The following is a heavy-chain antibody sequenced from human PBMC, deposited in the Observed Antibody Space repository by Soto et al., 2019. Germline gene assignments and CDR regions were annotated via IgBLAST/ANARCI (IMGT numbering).Heavy chain of an antibody. V-gene: IGHV1-3*01. Sequence: ASAEVSSKASGYTFKSYAMRSVRQANEQRLEWMGWINAGNGNTKYSQKFQGRVTITRDTSASTAYMELSSLRSEDTAVYYCARTNGNYYDSSGSLYYYYGMDVWGQGTTVTVSS. D-gene: IGHD3-22*01. CDR3: ARTNGNYYDSSGSLYYYYGMDV. CDR1: GYTFKSYA. J-gene: IGHJ6*02. CDR2: INAGNGNT.